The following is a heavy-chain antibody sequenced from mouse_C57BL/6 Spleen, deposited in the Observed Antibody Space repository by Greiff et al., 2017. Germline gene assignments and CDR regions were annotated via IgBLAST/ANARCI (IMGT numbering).Heavy chain of an antibody. J-gene: IGHJ4*01. CDR2: ISSGSSTI. D-gene: IGHD1-1*01. CDR1: GFTFSDYG. CDR3: ASPYYYGSSYDYYAMDY. V-gene: IGHV5-17*01. Sequence: EVTLVESGGGLVKPGGSLKLSCAASGFTFSDYGMHWVRQAPEKGLEWVAYISSGSSTIYYADTVKGRFTISRDNAKNTLFLQMTSLRSEDTAMYYCASPYYYGSSYDYYAMDYWGQGTSVTVSS.